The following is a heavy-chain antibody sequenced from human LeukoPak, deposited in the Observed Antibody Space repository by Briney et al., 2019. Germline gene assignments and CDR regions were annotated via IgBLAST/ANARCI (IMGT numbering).Heavy chain of an antibody. Sequence: GGSLRLSCAASGFTFGSYGMSWVRQAPGKGLEWVSFITPNADRTSYADSVEGRFTISRDNPRNTLYMQMNSLRDEDTALYYCAIMRGYYDGSGYWVQWGQGTLVTVSS. J-gene: IGHJ1*01. CDR2: ITPNADRT. CDR1: GFTFGSYG. CDR3: AIMRGYYDGSGYWVQ. D-gene: IGHD3-22*01. V-gene: IGHV3-23*01.